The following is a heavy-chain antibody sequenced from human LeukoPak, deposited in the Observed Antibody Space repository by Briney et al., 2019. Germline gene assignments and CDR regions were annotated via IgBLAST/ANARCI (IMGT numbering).Heavy chain of an antibody. J-gene: IGHJ4*02. V-gene: IGHV4-59*01. Sequence: PSETLSLTCTVSGGSISSYYWSWIRQPPGKGLEWIGYIYYSGSTNYNPSLKSRVTISVDTSKNQFSLTLSSVTAADTAVYYCARTYSSSVPFDYWGQGTLVTVSS. CDR1: GGSISSYY. CDR3: ARTYSSSVPFDY. CDR2: IYYSGST. D-gene: IGHD6-6*01.